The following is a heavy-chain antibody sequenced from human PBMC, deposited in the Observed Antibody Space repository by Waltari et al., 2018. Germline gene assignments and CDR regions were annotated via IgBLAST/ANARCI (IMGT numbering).Heavy chain of an antibody. CDR2: ISYGGIIK. J-gene: IGHJ5*01. D-gene: IGHD2-21*01. CDR1: GFGFRSCG. V-gene: IGHV3-30*18. Sequence: QVQLVESGGGVVQSGGSLGLACAAPGFGFRSCGLHWVRQTPARGLEWVALISYGGIIKEYADSVRGRFSISRDDSGRILYLQMDSLRVEDTAVYYCAKEAYFANNNYHDSWGQGTRVTVTS. CDR3: AKEAYFANNNYHDS.